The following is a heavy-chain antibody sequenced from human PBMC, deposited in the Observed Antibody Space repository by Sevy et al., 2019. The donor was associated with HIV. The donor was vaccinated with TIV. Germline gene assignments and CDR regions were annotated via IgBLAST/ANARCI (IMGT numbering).Heavy chain of an antibody. V-gene: IGHV3-23*01. CDR3: AKDVPDQSWYDDFWSGSPCFDY. Sequence: GGSLRLSCVGSGFRFGSQAMSWVRQAPGKGLEWVSGMSGRGDSRGYAHSVKGRLPISRDNSKNTVYLQMNSLTAEDTALYYCAKDVPDQSWYDDFWSGSPCFDYWGRGILVTVSS. CDR2: MSGRGDSR. CDR1: GFRFGSQA. J-gene: IGHJ4*01. D-gene: IGHD3-3*01.